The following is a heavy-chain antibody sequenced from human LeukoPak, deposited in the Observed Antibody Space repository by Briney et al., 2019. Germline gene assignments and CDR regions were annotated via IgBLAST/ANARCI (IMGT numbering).Heavy chain of an antibody. Sequence: GGSLRLSCAASGFTFDDYAMHWVRQAPGKGLEWVSGISWNSGNIGYADSVKGRFIISRDSAKNSLYLQMNSLRAGDTALYYCAKNGGGPRGYTYGYSDYWGQGTLVTVSS. V-gene: IGHV3-9*01. CDR1: GFTFDDYA. CDR2: ISWNSGNI. D-gene: IGHD5-18*01. J-gene: IGHJ4*02. CDR3: AKNGGGPRGYTYGYSDY.